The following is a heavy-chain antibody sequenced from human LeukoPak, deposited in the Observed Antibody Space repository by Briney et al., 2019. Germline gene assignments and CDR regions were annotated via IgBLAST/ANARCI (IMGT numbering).Heavy chain of an antibody. D-gene: IGHD1-26*01. J-gene: IGHJ4*02. CDR3: ARLDVGATSPSYYFDY. Sequence: TSETLSLTCTVSGGSISSSSYYWGWIRQPPGKGLEGIGSIYYSGSAYYNPSLKSRVTISVGTSKNQFSLKLSSVTAADTAVYYCARLDVGATSPSYYFDYWGQGTLVTVSS. CDR2: IYYSGSA. V-gene: IGHV4-39*01. CDR1: GGSISSSSYY.